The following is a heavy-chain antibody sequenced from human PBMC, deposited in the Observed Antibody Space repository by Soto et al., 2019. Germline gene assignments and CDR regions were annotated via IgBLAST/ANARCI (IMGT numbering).Heavy chain of an antibody. CDR2: IYYSGST. D-gene: IGHD3-22*01. CDR1: GGSICSGGYY. CDR3: TTDRTPYYYDSSGYYYFDF. J-gene: IGHJ4*02. Sequence: SETPSLTCTLPGGSICSGGYYWSWIRQPPGKGLEWIGYIYYSGSTYYNPSLKSRVTISVDTSKNQFSLKTEDTAVYYCTTDRTPYYYDSSGYYYFDFWGQGTLVTVSS. V-gene: IGHV4-30-4*01.